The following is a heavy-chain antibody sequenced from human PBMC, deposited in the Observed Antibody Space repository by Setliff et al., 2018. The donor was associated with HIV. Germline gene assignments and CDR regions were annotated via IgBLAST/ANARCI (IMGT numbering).Heavy chain of an antibody. Sequence: GESLKISCKTSGHSFNTYWIGWVRQMPGKGLEWMAIFYPGDSDTRYSPSFQSQVTVSADKSIGTAYLQWDSLKASDTALYFCARAPNSPYYSNFWYADHWGQGTLVTVSS. D-gene: IGHD3-22*01. CDR1: GHSFNTYW. CDR2: FYPGDSDT. CDR3: ARAPNSPYYSNFWYADH. J-gene: IGHJ5*02. V-gene: IGHV5-51*01.